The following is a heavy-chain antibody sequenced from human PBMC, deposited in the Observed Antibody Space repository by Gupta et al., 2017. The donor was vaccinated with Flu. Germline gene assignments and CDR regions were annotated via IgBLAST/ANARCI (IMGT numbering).Heavy chain of an antibody. J-gene: IGHJ4*02. V-gene: IGHV3-15*01. CDR2: IKSKTDGGTT. Sequence: EVQLVESGGGLVKPGGSLRLSCAASGFTFSNAWMSWVRQAPGKGLEWVGRIKSKTDGGTTDYAEPVKGRFTISRDDSKNTLYMQMNSLKTEDTAVYYCTTEWQRDRSGYYVKLDYWGQGTLVTVSS. CDR3: TTEWQRDRSGYYVKLDY. CDR1: GFTFSNAW. D-gene: IGHD3-22*01.